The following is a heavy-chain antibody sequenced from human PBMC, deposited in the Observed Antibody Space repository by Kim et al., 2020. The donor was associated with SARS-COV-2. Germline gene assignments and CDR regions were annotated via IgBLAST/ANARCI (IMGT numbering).Heavy chain of an antibody. D-gene: IGHD6-13*01. Sequence: DYPVSGKSRITINPDPSTNQFSLQLNSVTPEDTAVYYCARASSWFRAFDIWGQGTMVTVSS. J-gene: IGHJ3*02. V-gene: IGHV6-1*01. CDR3: ARASSWFRAFDI.